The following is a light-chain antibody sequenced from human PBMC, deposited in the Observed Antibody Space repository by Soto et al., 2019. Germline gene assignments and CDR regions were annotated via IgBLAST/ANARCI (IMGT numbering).Light chain of an antibody. CDR3: GTWDTSLSAVV. CDR1: SSKIGKNY. CDR2: DNN. Sequence: QSVLTQPPSMSAAPGQKVTISCSGSSSKIGKNYVSWYQRLPGTAPKLLIYDNNERSSGIPDRFSGSKSGTSATLGIAGLQTGDEADYYCGTWDTSLSAVVFGGGTKLTVL. V-gene: IGLV1-51*01. J-gene: IGLJ2*01.